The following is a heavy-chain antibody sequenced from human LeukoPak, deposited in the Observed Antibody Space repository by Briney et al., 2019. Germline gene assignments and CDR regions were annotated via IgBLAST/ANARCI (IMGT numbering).Heavy chain of an antibody. CDR2: INPNSGGT. CDR3: ARHVSEFGIAAAFHYYYYMDV. V-gene: IGHV1-2*02. CDR1: GYTFTGYY. Sequence: ASVKVSCKASGYTFTGYYMHWVRQAPGQGLEWMGWINPNSGGTNYAQKFQGRVTMTTDTSTSTAYMELRSLRSDDTAVYYCARHVSEFGIAAAFHYYYYMDVWGKGTTVTISS. J-gene: IGHJ6*03. D-gene: IGHD6-13*01.